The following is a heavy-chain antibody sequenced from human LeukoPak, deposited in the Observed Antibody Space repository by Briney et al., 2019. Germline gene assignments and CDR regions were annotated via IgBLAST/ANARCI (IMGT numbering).Heavy chain of an antibody. CDR1: GGSNSSYY. CDR2: IYYSGST. CDR3: ARSTSYWYFDL. Sequence: SETLSLTCTVSGGSNSSYYWSWIRQPPGKGLEWIGYIYYSGSTNYNPSLKSRVTISVDTSKNQFSLKLSSVTAADTAVYYCARSTSYWYFDLWGRGTLVTASS. J-gene: IGHJ2*01. V-gene: IGHV4-59*08. D-gene: IGHD5/OR15-5a*01.